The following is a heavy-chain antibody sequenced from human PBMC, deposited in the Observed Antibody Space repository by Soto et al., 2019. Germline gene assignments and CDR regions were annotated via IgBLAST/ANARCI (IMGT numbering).Heavy chain of an antibody. V-gene: IGHV3-23*01. J-gene: IGHJ3*02. CDR1: GFTFTTSA. D-gene: IGHD6-13*01. CDR3: AKIPHSSSWYLDAFDI. CDR2: IHIPGGRA. Sequence: GGSLRLSCAASGFTFTTSAISLVRQAPGKGLEWISLIHIPGGRATYADSVRGRFAISIDNSKNTLYLQMNSLRAEDTAVYYCAKIPHSSSWYLDAFDIWGQGTMVTVSS.